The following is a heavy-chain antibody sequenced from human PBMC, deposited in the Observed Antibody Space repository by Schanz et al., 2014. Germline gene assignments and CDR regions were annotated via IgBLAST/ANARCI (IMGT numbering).Heavy chain of an antibody. CDR3: ARDRRRYCSTASCLHDNWFDP. J-gene: IGHJ5*02. Sequence: QVQLVQSGAEVKKPGSSVKVSCKASGGTFSSYSISWVRQAPGQGLEWMGRIIPILGIANYAQKFQGRVTNTADKSTSTAYMELSSLRSEDTAVYYCARDRRRYCSTASCLHDNWFDPWGQGTLVIVSS. CDR2: IIPILGIA. D-gene: IGHD2-2*01. CDR1: GGTFSSYS. V-gene: IGHV1-69*04.